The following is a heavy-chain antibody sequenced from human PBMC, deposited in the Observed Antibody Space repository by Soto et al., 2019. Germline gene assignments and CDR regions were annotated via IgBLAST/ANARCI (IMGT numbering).Heavy chain of an antibody. Sequence: EVQLVESGGYLVQSWGSLRLSCAASGFNFRNYWMTWVRQAPGKGLEWVANIKQDGSIKYYVDSVKGRFTISRDNAKNAVYLQMNSLRDENTAVYYCASIGYSSSSNDFWGQGTLVTVSS. V-gene: IGHV3-7*01. CDR2: IKQDGSIK. CDR3: ASIGYSSSSNDF. CDR1: GFNFRNYW. J-gene: IGHJ4*02. D-gene: IGHD6-13*01.